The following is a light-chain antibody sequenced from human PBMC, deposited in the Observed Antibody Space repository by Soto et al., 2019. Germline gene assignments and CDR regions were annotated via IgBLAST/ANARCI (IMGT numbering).Light chain of an antibody. J-gene: IGLJ1*01. V-gene: IGLV1-40*01. CDR1: SSNIGAGYE. CDR3: QSYDSSLSGYV. CDR2: ENN. Sequence: QSVLTQPPSVSEAPGQRVTISCTGSSSNIGAGYEAPWYQQVPGTAPKLLIYENNNRPSGVPDRFSGSKSGTSASLAITGLQAEDEAEYYCQSYDSSLSGYVFGTGTQLTVL.